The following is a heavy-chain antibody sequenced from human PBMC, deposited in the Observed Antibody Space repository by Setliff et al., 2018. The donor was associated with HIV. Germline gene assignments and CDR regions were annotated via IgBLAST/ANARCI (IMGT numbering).Heavy chain of an antibody. CDR1: GFTFSSHA. CDR3: TAALQQQVVRWFDP. D-gene: IGHD6-13*01. Sequence: GGSLRLSCAGSGFTFSSHAMSWVRQAPGKGLEWVSHISGSGDSTYYADSAKGRSTISRDNSKNTLYLQMNSLRAEDTAVYYCTAALQQQVVRWFDPWGQGTLVTVSS. V-gene: IGHV3-23*01. CDR2: ISGSGDST. J-gene: IGHJ5*02.